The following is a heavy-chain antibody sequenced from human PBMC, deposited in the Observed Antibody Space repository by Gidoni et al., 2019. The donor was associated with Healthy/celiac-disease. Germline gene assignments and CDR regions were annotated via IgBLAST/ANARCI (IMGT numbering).Heavy chain of an antibody. CDR3: ARVRLHDTAMGLHY. D-gene: IGHD5-18*01. Sequence: QVQLVESGGGGVQPGRSLRLSCAASGFTFRSYAMHWVRRAPGKGLEWVAVISYDGSNKYYADSVKGRFTISRDNSKNTLYLQMNSLRAEDTAVYYCARVRLHDTAMGLHYWGQGTLVTVSS. J-gene: IGHJ4*02. CDR1: GFTFRSYA. V-gene: IGHV3-30-3*01. CDR2: ISYDGSNK.